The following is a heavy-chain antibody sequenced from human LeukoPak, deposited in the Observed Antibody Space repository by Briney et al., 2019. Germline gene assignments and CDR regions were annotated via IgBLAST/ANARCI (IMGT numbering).Heavy chain of an antibody. CDR3: ARGRPHGNDY. J-gene: IGHJ4*02. D-gene: IGHD4-23*01. CDR1: GFTFRDYW. Sequence: GGSLRLSCVASGFTFRDYWMNWVRQAPGKGLVWVSRIASDGSSTTYADSVKGRFSISRDNAKNTLYLQMNSLRVEDTAVYYCARGRPHGNDYWGQGTLVTVSS. V-gene: IGHV3-74*01. CDR2: IASDGSST.